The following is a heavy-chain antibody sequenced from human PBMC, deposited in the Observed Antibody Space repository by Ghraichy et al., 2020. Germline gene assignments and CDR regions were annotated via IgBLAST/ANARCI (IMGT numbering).Heavy chain of an antibody. CDR3: ARGPDYYGSGSDY. CDR2: INRDGSST. Sequence: GGSLRLSAASGFTFSAYWMHWVRQAPGKGLVWVSRINRDGSSTSYADSVKGRFTTSRDNAKNTLYLQMNSLRAEDTAVYYCARGPDYYGSGSDYWGQGILVTVSS. V-gene: IGHV3-74*01. CDR1: GFTFSAYW. D-gene: IGHD3-10*01. J-gene: IGHJ4*02.